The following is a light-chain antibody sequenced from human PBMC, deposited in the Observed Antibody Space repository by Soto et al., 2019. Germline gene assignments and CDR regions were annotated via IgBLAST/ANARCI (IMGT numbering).Light chain of an antibody. CDR1: QSVSNY. CDR2: GAS. CDR3: QQYNSSPRT. J-gene: IGKJ1*01. V-gene: IGKV3-20*01. Sequence: EIVLTQSPSTLSLSPWERSTLSFRASQSVSNYLAWYQQKPGQAPRLLIYGASTRATGIPDRFNGSGSGTDFALTVSRLEPEDFAVYYCQQYNSSPRTFGQGTKVDI.